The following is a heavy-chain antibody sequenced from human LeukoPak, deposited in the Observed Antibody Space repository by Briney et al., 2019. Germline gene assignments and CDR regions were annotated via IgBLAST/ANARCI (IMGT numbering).Heavy chain of an antibody. V-gene: IGHV3-74*01. D-gene: IGHD6-13*01. CDR1: GFTFSSHW. Sequence: GGSLRLSCAASGFTFSSHWMRWVRQAPGKGLVWVSRISPSGSTTTYADSVKGRFTISRDNAKNTLYLQMNSLRAEDTAVYYCARESSGSSSFDYWGQGTLVTVSS. CDR3: ARESSGSSSFDY. CDR2: ISPSGSTT. J-gene: IGHJ4*02.